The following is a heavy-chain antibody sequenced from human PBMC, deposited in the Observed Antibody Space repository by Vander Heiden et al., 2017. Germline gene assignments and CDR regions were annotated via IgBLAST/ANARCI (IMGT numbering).Heavy chain of an antibody. V-gene: IGHV3-23*01. CDR3: ARTGNRNELDI. D-gene: IGHD3-10*01. CDR1: RFTFGNFG. CDR2: ISGGGGFT. Sequence: DGQLSGCGGGMAQPGGSLKVFCHGYRFTFGNFGLNWVRQAPGKGLEWVSDISGGGGFTYYVDSVKGRFTISRDSAQNSMWLQMNDLRVEDTAVYYCARTGNRNELDIWGQGTMVTVSS. J-gene: IGHJ3*02.